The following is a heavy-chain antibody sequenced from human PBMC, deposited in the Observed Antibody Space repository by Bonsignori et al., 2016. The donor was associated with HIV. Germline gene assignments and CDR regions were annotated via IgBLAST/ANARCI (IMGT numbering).Heavy chain of an antibody. J-gene: IGHJ4*02. Sequence: WVRQAPGQGLEWMGWINPNSGGTNYAQKFQGRVTMTRDTSISTAYMELSRLTSDDTAVYYCARGLPGVPTTYWGLGTLVTVSS. CDR3: ARGLPGVPTTY. D-gene: IGHD5-12*01. CDR2: INPNSGGT. V-gene: IGHV1-2*02.